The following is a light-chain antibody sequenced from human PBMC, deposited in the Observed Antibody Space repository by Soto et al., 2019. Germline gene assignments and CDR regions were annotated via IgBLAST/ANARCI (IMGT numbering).Light chain of an antibody. J-gene: IGKJ4*01. V-gene: IGKV1-9*01. Sequence: DIQLTQSPSFLSASVGDRVTITCRASQGISTYLAWFQQRPGKAPKLLIYSASTLQRGVPSRFSGSGSGTDFTLTISSLQPEDCATYYCQQLKSFPLTFGGGTKVEIK. CDR1: QGISTY. CDR3: QQLKSFPLT. CDR2: SAS.